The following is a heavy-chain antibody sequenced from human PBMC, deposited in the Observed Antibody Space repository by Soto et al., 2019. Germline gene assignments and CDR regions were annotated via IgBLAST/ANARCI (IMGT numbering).Heavy chain of an antibody. CDR1: GYTFTSYD. J-gene: IGHJ4*02. CDR3: ARDYYDINGHHYFDS. CDR2: INAGNGNT. D-gene: IGHD3-22*01. Sequence: ASVKVSCKASGYTFTSYDMNWVRQAPGQRLEWMGWINAGNGNTKYSQKFQGRVTITRDTSASTAYMELRSLRSEDTAVYYCARDYYDINGHHYFDSWGQGTLVTVSS. V-gene: IGHV1-3*01.